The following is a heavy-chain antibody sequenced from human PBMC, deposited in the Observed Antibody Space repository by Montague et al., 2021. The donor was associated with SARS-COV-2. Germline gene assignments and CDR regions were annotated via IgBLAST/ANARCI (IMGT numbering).Heavy chain of an antibody. Sequence: CAISGDSVSSNSAAWNWIRQSPSRGLEWLGRTYYKSKWYNDYAVSVKSRITINPDTSKNQFSLQLNSVTPEDAAVYYCARQFPVQGLRYSYYGTDVWGQGTTVTVSS. D-gene: IGHD4-11*01. CDR1: GDSVSSNSAA. CDR3: ARQFPVQGLRYSYYGTDV. V-gene: IGHV6-1*01. J-gene: IGHJ6*02. CDR2: TYYKSKWYN.